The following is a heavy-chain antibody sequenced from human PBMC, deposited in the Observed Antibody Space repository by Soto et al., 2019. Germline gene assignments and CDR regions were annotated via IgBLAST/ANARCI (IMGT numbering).Heavy chain of an antibody. Sequence: PGGSLRLSCAPSGFTFSNYGMHWVRQAPGKGLEWVAFISYDGSNKYYADSVKGRFTISRDNSKNTLFLQMSSLRADDTALYYCAKHGSYSGHSPFDDWGQGTVVTVSS. J-gene: IGHJ4*02. CDR2: ISYDGSNK. V-gene: IGHV3-30*18. CDR3: AKHGSYSGHSPFDD. D-gene: IGHD4-4*01. CDR1: GFTFSNYG.